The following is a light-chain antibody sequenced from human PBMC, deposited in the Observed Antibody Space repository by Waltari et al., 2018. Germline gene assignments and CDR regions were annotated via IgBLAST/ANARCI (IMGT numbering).Light chain of an antibody. CDR2: GTS. J-gene: IGKJ3*01. V-gene: IGKV3-20*01. CDR3: QHYLNLPVA. Sequence: EIVLTQFPGTLSLSPGERVILSCRASQSITSQLAWYQQKPGQAPRLLIYGTSNRATGIPDRFSGSWSGTDFSLTISRLDPEDCAVYYCQHYLNLPVAFGPGTKVEIK. CDR1: QSITSQ.